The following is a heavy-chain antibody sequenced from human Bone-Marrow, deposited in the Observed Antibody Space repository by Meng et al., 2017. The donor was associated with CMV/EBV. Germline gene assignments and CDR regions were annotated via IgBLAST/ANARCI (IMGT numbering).Heavy chain of an antibody. Sequence: ASVKVSCKASGYTFTSYGISWVRQAPGQGLEWMGWISAYNGNTNYAQKLQGRVTMTTDTSTSTAYMELSSLRSEDTAVYYCARTSPLQIAVAGGVYGMDVWGQGTTVTVSS. J-gene: IGHJ6*02. CDR1: GYTFTSYG. V-gene: IGHV1-18*01. CDR3: ARTSPLQIAVAGGVYGMDV. D-gene: IGHD6-19*01. CDR2: ISAYNGNT.